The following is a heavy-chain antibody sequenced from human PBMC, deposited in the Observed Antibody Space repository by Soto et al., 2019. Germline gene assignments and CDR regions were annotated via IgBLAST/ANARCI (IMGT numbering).Heavy chain of an antibody. CDR2: IYPGDSET. Sequence: GESLKISCKGSGYNFTTFWIGGVRQIPGKGLEWMGIIYPGDSETKYSPDFEGQVTISADRSTNTAYLQWRSLRASDTAMYYCARLGFPGAIYFDSWGLGTLVTVSS. J-gene: IGHJ4*02. CDR3: ARLGFPGAIYFDS. V-gene: IGHV5-51*01. CDR1: GYNFTTFW.